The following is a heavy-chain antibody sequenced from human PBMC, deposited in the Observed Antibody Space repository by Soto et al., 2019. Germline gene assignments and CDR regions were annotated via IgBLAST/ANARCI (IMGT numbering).Heavy chain of an antibody. CDR2: IKPDGSQK. V-gene: IGHV3-7*04. CDR3: ARGDYYDTSGPFSDAFDI. D-gene: IGHD3-22*01. Sequence: GGSLRLSCAASGFTFSNYWMSWVRQAPGKGLEWVANIKPDGSQKWYVDSVKGRFTISRDNAKKSLYLQMNSLRAEDTAVYYCARGDYYDTSGPFSDAFDIWGQGTMDTVSS. CDR1: GFTFSNYW. J-gene: IGHJ3*02.